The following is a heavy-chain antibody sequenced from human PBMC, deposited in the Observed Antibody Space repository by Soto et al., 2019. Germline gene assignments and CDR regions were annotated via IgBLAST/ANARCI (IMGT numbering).Heavy chain of an antibody. CDR2: IYSGGST. Sequence: EVQLVETGGGLIQPGGSLRLSCAASGFTVSSNYMSWVSQAPGKGLEWVSVIYSGGSTDYADSVKGRFTISRDNSKNTLYLQMNSLRAEDTAVYYCARAIHYYDSSGYHYWGQGTLVTVSS. J-gene: IGHJ4*02. CDR3: ARAIHYYDSSGYHY. D-gene: IGHD3-22*01. V-gene: IGHV3-53*02. CDR1: GFTVSSNY.